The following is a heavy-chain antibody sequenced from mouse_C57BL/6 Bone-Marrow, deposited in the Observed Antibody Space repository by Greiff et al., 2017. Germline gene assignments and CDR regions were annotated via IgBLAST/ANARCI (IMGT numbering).Heavy chain of an antibody. CDR2: ISDGGSYT. J-gene: IGHJ4*01. V-gene: IGHV5-4*03. CDR3: ASYYAMDY. CDR1: GFTFSSYA. Sequence: EVMLVESGGGLVKPGGSLKLSCAASGFTFSSYAMSWVRQTPEKRLAWVATISDGGSYTYYPDNVKGRFTISRDNAKNNLYLQMSHLKSEDTAMYYCASYYAMDYWGQGTSVTVSS.